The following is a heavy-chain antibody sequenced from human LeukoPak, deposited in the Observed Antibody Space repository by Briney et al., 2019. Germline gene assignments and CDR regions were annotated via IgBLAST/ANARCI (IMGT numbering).Heavy chain of an antibody. J-gene: IGHJ4*02. CDR3: VRESRGWYEDS. V-gene: IGHV4-39*02. Sequence: SETLSLTCTVSGGSISSSSYYWGWIRQPPGKGLEWIGSIHHSGITYYTPSLESRVTISLVTSKNQFSLSLSSVAAADTAVYYCVRESRGWYEDSWGQGTLVTVSS. D-gene: IGHD6-19*01. CDR2: IHHSGIT. CDR1: GGSISSSSYY.